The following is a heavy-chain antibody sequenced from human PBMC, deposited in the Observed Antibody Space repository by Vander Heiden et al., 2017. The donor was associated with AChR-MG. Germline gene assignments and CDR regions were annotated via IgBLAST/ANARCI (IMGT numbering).Heavy chain of an antibody. Sequence: QVQLVESGGGLVKPGGSLRLSCAASGFTFRYYYMSWISQAPGKGLKWVSYISSSGSTIYYADTVKGRFTISRDNAKNSLYLQMNSLRAEDTAVYYCARRNTYSSSSYGYWGQGTLVTVSS. CDR1: GFTFRYYY. CDR2: ISSSGSTI. J-gene: IGHJ4*02. CDR3: ARRNTYSSSSYGY. D-gene: IGHD6-6*01. V-gene: IGHV3-11*01.